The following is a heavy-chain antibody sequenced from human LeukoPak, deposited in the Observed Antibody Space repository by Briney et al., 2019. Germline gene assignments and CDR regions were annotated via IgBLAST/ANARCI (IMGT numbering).Heavy chain of an antibody. CDR3: ARLFTIFGVVRGYFDL. CDR1: GFTFSDYP. J-gene: IGHJ2*01. V-gene: IGHV3-21*01. Sequence: GGSLRLSCAASGFTFSDYPMNWVRQSPGKGLEWISSVTSTTSYIYYEDSVKGRFTISRDNAKNSLSLQMNSLRAEDTAIYYCARLFTIFGVVRGYFDLWGRGTLVTVS. CDR2: VTSTTSYI. D-gene: IGHD3-3*01.